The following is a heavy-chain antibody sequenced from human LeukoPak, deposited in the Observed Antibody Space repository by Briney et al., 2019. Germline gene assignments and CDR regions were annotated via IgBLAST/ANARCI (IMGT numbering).Heavy chain of an antibody. D-gene: IGHD2-15*01. Sequence: NTSETLSLTCTVSGGSISSYYWSWIRQPPGKGLEWIGYIYYSGSTNYNPSLKSRVTISVDTSKNQFSLKLSSVTAADTAVYYCARDHCSGGSCFGGGYWGQGTLVTVSS. V-gene: IGHV4-59*12. J-gene: IGHJ4*02. CDR1: GGSISSYY. CDR3: ARDHCSGGSCFGGGY. CDR2: IYYSGST.